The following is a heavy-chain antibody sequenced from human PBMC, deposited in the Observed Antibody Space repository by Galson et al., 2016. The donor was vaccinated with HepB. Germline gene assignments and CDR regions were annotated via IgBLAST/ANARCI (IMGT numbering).Heavy chain of an antibody. CDR1: GDSVSSNRAN. V-gene: IGHV6-1*01. CDR2: TYYRSKWYN. D-gene: IGHD7-27*01. Sequence: CAISGDSVSSNRANWYWIRQSSSRGLEWLGRTYYRSKWYNDYAVSVKNRITINPDTSKNQFSLQLNFVTPDDTAIYYCARLTGAPGEYYFDYWGQGTLVTVSS. CDR3: ARLTGAPGEYYFDY. J-gene: IGHJ4*02.